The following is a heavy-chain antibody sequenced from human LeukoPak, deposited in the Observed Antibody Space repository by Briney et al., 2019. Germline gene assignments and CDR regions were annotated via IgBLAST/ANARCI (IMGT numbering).Heavy chain of an antibody. Sequence: PGESLKISCKGSGYSFTNSWIGWVRQMPGKGLEWMGIIFPGDSQTYYSPSFQGQVTMSADKSINTAYLQWSSLKALDTAVYYCARFNAPRFVDNWFDPWGQGTLVTVS. J-gene: IGHJ5*02. CDR3: ARFNAPRFVDNWFDP. CDR1: GYSFTNSW. CDR2: IFPGDSQT. D-gene: IGHD2-8*01. V-gene: IGHV5-51*01.